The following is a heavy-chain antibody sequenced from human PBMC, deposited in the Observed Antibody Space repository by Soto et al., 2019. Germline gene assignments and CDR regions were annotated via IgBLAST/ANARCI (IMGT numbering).Heavy chain of an antibody. D-gene: IGHD3-3*01. Sequence: ASVKVSCKVSGYTLTELSMHWVRQAPGKGLEWMGGFDPEDGETIYAQKFQGRVTITEDKSTGTAYMELSSLRSEDTAVYYCARPRYDFWSGYHNYYYYGMDVWGQGTTVTVSS. J-gene: IGHJ6*02. V-gene: IGHV1-24*01. CDR2: FDPEDGET. CDR3: ARPRYDFWSGYHNYYYYGMDV. CDR1: GYTLTELS.